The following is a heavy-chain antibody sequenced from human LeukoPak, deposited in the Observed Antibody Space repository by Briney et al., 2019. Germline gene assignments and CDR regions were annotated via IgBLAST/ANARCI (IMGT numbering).Heavy chain of an antibody. V-gene: IGHV3-30*02. Sequence: PGGSLRLSCAASGFTFSSYGMHWVRQAPGKGLEWVAFIRYDGSNKYYADSVKGRFTISRDNSKNTLYLQMNSLRAEDTAVYYCAKDEYTGWQRLDYWGQGTLVTVSS. CDR2: IRYDGSNK. D-gene: IGHD4-23*01. CDR3: AKDEYTGWQRLDY. CDR1: GFTFSSYG. J-gene: IGHJ4*02.